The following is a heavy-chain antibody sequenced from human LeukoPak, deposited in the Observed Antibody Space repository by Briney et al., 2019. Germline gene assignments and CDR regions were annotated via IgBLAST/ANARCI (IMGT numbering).Heavy chain of an antibody. CDR1: GRSLSGYY. J-gene: IGHJ4*02. CDR3: ARHFDSSRPVDY. Sequence: SETLSLTCAVYGRSLSGYYWSWIRQPPGKGLEWIGEINHSGSTNYNPSLKSRVTISVDTSKNQFSLKLSSVTAADTAVYYCARHFDSSRPVDYWGQGTLVTVSS. CDR2: INHSGST. D-gene: IGHD3-22*01. V-gene: IGHV4-34*01.